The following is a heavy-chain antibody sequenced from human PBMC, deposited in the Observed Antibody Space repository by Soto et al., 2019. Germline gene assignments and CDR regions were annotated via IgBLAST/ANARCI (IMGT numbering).Heavy chain of an antibody. V-gene: IGHV3-11*06. CDR3: AAYGSGSPIRGYNWFDP. J-gene: IGHJ5*02. CDR1: GFTFSDYY. CDR2: ISSSSSYT. D-gene: IGHD3-10*01. Sequence: WGSLRLSCAASGFTFSDYYMSWIRQAPGKGLEWVSYISSSSSYTNYADSVKGRFTISRDNAKNSLYLQMNSLRAEDTAVYYCAAYGSGSPIRGYNWFDPWGQGTLVTVSS.